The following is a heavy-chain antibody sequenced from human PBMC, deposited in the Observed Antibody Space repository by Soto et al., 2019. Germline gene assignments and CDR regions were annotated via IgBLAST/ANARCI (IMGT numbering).Heavy chain of an antibody. CDR2: ISAYNGNT. J-gene: IGHJ4*02. Sequence: ASVKVSCKASGYTFTSYGISWVLQAPGQGLEWMGWISAYNGNTNYAQKLQGRVTMTTDTSTSTAYMELRSLRSDDTAVYYCARDTDIVVVVAATGLDYWGQGTLVTVSS. CDR1: GYTFTSYG. D-gene: IGHD2-15*01. CDR3: ARDTDIVVVVAATGLDY. V-gene: IGHV1-18*01.